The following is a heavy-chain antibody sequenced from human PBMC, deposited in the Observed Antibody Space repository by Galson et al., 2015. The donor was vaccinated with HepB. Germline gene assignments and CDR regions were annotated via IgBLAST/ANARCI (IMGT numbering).Heavy chain of an antibody. J-gene: IGHJ4*02. CDR1: GYTFTSYS. Sequence: SVRVSCKASGYTFTSYSMNWVRQAPGQGLEWMGGINTNTGKQTYAPGFTGRSVFSLDTSVSTSYLQISILKAEDTAVYYCARVMVRGVPFDFGYWGQGTLVTVSS. V-gene: IGHV7-4-1*02. CDR2: INTNTGKQ. CDR3: ARVMVRGVPFDFGY. D-gene: IGHD3-10*01.